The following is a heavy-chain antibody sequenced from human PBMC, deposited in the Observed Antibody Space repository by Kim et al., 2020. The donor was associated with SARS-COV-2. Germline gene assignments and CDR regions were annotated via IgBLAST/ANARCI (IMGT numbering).Heavy chain of an antibody. CDR3: ASGIAAAGARLFDP. CDR1: GGSFNDYY. D-gene: IGHD6-13*01. J-gene: IGHJ5*02. V-gene: IGHV4-34*01. CDR2: ISHSGST. Sequence: SETLYLTCVVYGGSFNDYYWSWIRQPPGKGLEWIGEISHSGSTNFNPYLKSRVTVSVDTSKNEVTLKMNSVTAADTALYFCASGIAAAGARLFDPWGQGTLVTVSS.